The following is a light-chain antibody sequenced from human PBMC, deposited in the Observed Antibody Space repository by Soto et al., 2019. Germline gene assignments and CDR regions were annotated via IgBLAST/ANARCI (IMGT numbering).Light chain of an antibody. J-gene: IGLJ1*01. Sequence: QSVLTQPPSVSGAPGQRVTISCTGSSSNIGAGYDVHWYQQLPGTAPKLLIYGNSNRPSGVPDRFSGSKSGTSASLAITGLQAEDEAEYHRQSYDSSLSSYVFLPGTKGTV. CDR2: GNS. CDR3: QSYDSSLSSYV. CDR1: SSNIGAGYD. V-gene: IGLV1-40*01.